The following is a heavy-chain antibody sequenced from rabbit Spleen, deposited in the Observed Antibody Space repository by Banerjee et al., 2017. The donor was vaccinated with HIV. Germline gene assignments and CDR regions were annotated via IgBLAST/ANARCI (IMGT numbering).Heavy chain of an antibody. D-gene: IGHD8-1*01. CDR2: AYAGSSGGT. V-gene: IGHV1S40*01. Sequence: QSLEESGGGLVKPGGTLTLTCKASGFSFNSGYDMCWVRQAPGKGLEWVACAYAGSSGGTYSATWAKGRFTISKTSSTTVTLQMTSLTAADTATYFCARDAGTSFSTYGMDLWGPGTLV. J-gene: IGHJ6*01. CDR1: GFSFNSGYD. CDR3: ARDAGTSFSTYGMDL.